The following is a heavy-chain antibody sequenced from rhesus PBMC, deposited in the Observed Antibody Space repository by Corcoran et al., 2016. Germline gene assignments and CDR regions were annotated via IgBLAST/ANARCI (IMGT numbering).Heavy chain of an antibody. CDR1: GGSISSSNW. Sequence: QVQLQESGPGLVKPSETLSLTCAVSGGSISSSNWWSWIRQPPGKGLEWIGYISGSSVSTYNNPSLKSRVTISTDTSKNQFSLKLSSVTAADTAVYYCARVGGDLFDYWGQGVLVTVSS. CDR2: ISGSSVST. V-gene: IGHV4-65*01. CDR3: ARVGGDLFDY. J-gene: IGHJ4*01.